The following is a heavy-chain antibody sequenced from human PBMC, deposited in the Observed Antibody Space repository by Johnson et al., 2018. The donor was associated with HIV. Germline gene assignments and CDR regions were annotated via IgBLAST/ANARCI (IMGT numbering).Heavy chain of an antibody. J-gene: IGHJ3*02. Sequence: VQLVESGGGVVQPGGSLRLSCAASEFTFSSYWMHWVRQAPGKGLVWVSRINSDGSTTSYADSVKGRFTIARDNANNTLYLQMNSLRAEDTAVYYCAREGEGYSSSWYDAFDIWGQGTMVTVSS. CDR3: AREGEGYSSSWYDAFDI. CDR2: INSDGSTT. CDR1: EFTFSSYW. D-gene: IGHD6-13*01. V-gene: IGHV3-74*01.